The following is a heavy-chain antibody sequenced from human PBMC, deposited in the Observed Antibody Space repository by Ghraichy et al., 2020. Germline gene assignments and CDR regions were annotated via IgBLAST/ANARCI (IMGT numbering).Heavy chain of an antibody. J-gene: IGHJ4*02. CDR3: ARSRYSGYDGFDY. CDR1: GTAIRTYF. CDR2: IFYSGST. Sequence: SETLSLTCSVSGTAIRTYFWSWIRQPPGKGLEWIGDIFYSGSTNYNPSLKSRVTISVDTSRNQFSLKLSSVTAADTAVYYCARSRYSGYDGFDYWGQGTLVTVSS. D-gene: IGHD5-12*01. V-gene: IGHV4-59*01.